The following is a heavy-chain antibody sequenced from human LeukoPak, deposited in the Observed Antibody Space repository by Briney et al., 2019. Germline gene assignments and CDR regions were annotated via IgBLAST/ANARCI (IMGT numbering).Heavy chain of an antibody. CDR3: ARSPMVRGVEYFDY. Sequence: GGSLRLSCAASGFTFSSYWMHWVRQAPGKGLVWVSRINSDGSSTSYADSVKGRFTISRHNAKNTLYLQMNSLRAEDTAVYYCARSPMVRGVEYFDYWGQGTLVTVSS. CDR2: INSDGSST. CDR1: GFTFSSYW. V-gene: IGHV3-74*01. D-gene: IGHD3-10*01. J-gene: IGHJ4*02.